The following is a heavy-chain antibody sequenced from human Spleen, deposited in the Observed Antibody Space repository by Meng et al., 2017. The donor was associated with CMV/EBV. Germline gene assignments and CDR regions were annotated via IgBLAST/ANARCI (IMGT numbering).Heavy chain of an antibody. J-gene: IGHJ4*02. CDR3: AREGTYSSSPLDY. D-gene: IGHD6-6*01. CDR2: IYYSGST. CDR1: GGSISSYY. V-gene: IGHV4-59*01. Sequence: SETLSLTCTVSGGSISSYYWSWIRQPPGKGLEWIGYIYYSGSTNYNPSLKSRVTISVDTSKNQFSLKLSSVTAADTAVYYCAREGTYSSSPLDYWGQGTLVTVSS.